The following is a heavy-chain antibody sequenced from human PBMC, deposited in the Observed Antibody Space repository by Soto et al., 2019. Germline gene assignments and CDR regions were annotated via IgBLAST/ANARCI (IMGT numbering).Heavy chain of an antibody. CDR1: GYSFAGYW. CDR3: ARQIYDSDTGPNFQYYFDS. V-gene: IGHV5-10-1*01. Sequence: LGESLKISCKGSGYSFAGYWITWVRQKPGKGLELMGRIDPSDSQTYYSPSFRGHVTISVTKSIATVFLQWSSLRASDTAMYYCARQIYDSDTGPNFQYYFDSWGQGTPVTVSS. D-gene: IGHD3-22*01. J-gene: IGHJ4*02. CDR2: IDPSDSQT.